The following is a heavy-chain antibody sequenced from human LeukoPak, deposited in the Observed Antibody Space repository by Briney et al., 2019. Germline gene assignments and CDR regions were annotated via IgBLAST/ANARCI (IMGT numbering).Heavy chain of an antibody. D-gene: IGHD6-19*01. J-gene: IGHJ4*02. V-gene: IGHV3-21*01. Sequence: GESLRLSCAASGFTSDRYTIHWFRQAPGKGLEWVSSISSSSSYIYYADSVKGRFTISRDNAKNSLYLQMNSLRAEDTAVYYCAREDSSGWAGVYYFDYWGQGTLVTVSS. CDR2: ISSSSSYI. CDR1: GFTSDRYT. CDR3: AREDSSGWAGVYYFDY.